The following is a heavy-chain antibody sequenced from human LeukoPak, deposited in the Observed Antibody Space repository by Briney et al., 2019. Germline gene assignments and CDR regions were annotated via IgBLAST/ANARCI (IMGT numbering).Heavy chain of an antibody. D-gene: IGHD3-3*01. CDR2: IIPIFGTA. V-gene: IGHV1-69*13. CDR3: ARGDFGVTGGDY. Sequence: SVKVSCKASGRTFSSYAISWVRQAPGQGLEWMGGIIPIFGTANYAQKFQGRVTITADESTSTAYMELSSLRSEDTAVYYCARGDFGVTGGDYWGQGTLVTVSS. CDR1: GRTFSSYA. J-gene: IGHJ4*02.